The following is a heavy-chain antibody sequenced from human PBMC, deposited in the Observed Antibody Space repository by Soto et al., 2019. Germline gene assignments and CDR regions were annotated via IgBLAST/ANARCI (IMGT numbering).Heavy chain of an antibody. J-gene: IGHJ6*02. CDR3: ARQSLWATVTTYYGMDV. D-gene: IGHD4-4*01. CDR2: IYPGDSDT. V-gene: IGHV5-51*01. CDR1: GYSFTSYW. Sequence: GESLKISCKGSGYSFTSYWIGWVRQMPGKGLEWMGIIYPGDSDTRYSPSFQGQVTSSTDKSISTAYLQWSSLKASDTAMYYCARQSLWATVTTYYGMDVWGQGTTVTVSS.